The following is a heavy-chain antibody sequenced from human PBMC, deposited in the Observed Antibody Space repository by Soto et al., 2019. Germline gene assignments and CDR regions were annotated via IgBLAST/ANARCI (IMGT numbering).Heavy chain of an antibody. D-gene: IGHD5-12*01. CDR2: IYHSGNT. J-gene: IGHJ6*02. CDR3: ARDGYNSGYYYYGMDV. V-gene: IGHV4-30-2*01. CDR1: GGSISTVGYS. Sequence: PSETLSLTCTVSGGSISTVGYSWSWIRQPPGKGLEWIGYIYHSGNTFYNPSLKSRATISLDRSQNQFSLQLNSVTAADTAVYYCARDGYNSGYYYYGMDVWGQGTTVTVSS.